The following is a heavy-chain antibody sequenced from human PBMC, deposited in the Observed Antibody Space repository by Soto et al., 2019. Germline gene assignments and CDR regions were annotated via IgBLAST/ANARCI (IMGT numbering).Heavy chain of an antibody. CDR2: INAGNGNT. Sequence: QVQLVQSGAEVKKPGASVKVSCKASGYTFTSYAMHWVRQAPGQRLEWMGWINAGNGNTKYSQKFQGRVTITRDTSASTAYMELSSLRSEDTAVYYCARAPHNSSGWYSWFDPWGQGTLVTVSS. CDR1: GYTFTSYA. V-gene: IGHV1-3*01. J-gene: IGHJ5*02. D-gene: IGHD6-19*01. CDR3: ARAPHNSSGWYSWFDP.